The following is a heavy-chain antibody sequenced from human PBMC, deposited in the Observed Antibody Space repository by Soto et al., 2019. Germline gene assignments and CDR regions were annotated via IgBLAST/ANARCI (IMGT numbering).Heavy chain of an antibody. J-gene: IGHJ4*02. CDR2: MNSDGSTT. V-gene: IGHV3-74*01. Sequence: GGSLRSSCAASFFPFGNYWMHWVRPAPGKGLEWVSRMNSDGSTTNYADSVKGRFTVSRDNARNTLHLQMNSLRAEDTAVYYCATAEVDYWGPGTLVTVSS. CDR1: FFPFGNYW. CDR3: ATAEVDY.